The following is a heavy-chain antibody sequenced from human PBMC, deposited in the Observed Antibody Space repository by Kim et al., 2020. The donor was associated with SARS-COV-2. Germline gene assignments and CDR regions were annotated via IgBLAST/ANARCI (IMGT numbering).Heavy chain of an antibody. CDR2: T. Sequence: TDRTESVKGRVTISRDDSKNRVYLQMNSLGAEDTAVYFCAREPSTYFDYWGQGTLVTVSS. V-gene: IGHV3-66*01. CDR3: AREPSTYFDY. J-gene: IGHJ4*02.